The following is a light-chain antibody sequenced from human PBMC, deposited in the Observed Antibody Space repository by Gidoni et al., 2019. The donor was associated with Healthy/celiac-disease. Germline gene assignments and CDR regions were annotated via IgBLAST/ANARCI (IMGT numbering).Light chain of an antibody. Sequence: DIQMTQSPSSLSASVGDRVTITCRASQSISSYLNWYQQKPGKAPKLLIYAASSLQSGVPSRFSGSGAGTDFTLTIISLQPEDFATYYCQQSYSTPRTFGQXTKLEIK. J-gene: IGKJ2*02. V-gene: IGKV1-39*01. CDR2: AAS. CDR1: QSISSY. CDR3: QQSYSTPRT.